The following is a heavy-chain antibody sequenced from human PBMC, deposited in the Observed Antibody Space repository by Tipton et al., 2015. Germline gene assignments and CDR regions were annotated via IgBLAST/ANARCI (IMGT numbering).Heavy chain of an antibody. CDR1: GGSVNSANYY. CDR3: ARARGRHGGLFDS. Sequence: TLSLTCTVSGGSVNSANYYWGWIRQPPGKGLEWIGSISHSGNTYYNPSLKSRVTISVDTSKTQFSLKMSSVTASDTAVYYCARARGRHGGLFDSWGQGILVTVSS. D-gene: IGHD4-23*01. V-gene: IGHV4-39*07. J-gene: IGHJ4*02. CDR2: ISHSGNT.